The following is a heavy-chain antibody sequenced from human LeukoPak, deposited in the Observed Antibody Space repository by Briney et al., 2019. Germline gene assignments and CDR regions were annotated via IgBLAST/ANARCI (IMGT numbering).Heavy chain of an antibody. J-gene: IGHJ4*02. CDR2: ISGSGGST. Sequence: GGSLRLSCAASGFTLSSYAMSWVRQAPGKGLEWVSGISGSGGSTYYADSVKGRFTISRDNSKNTLYLQMNSLRAEDTAVYYCAKDDRYILPCYFDYWGQGTLVTVSS. CDR1: GFTLSSYA. D-gene: IGHD3-9*01. CDR3: AKDDRYILPCYFDY. V-gene: IGHV3-23*01.